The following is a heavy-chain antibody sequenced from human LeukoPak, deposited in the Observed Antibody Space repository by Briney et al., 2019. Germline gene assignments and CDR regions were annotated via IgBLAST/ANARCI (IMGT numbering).Heavy chain of an antibody. Sequence: GGSLRLSCAASGFTFSSFGMHWVRQSPGKGLEWVAFIRFDGSNKYYADSVKGRFTISRDNSKSTLYLQMNSLRPEDTALYYCAKEALVASVVPVVGDYFDPWGQGTLVTVSS. CDR1: GFTFSSFG. CDR3: AKEALVASVVPVVGDYFDP. V-gene: IGHV3-30*02. J-gene: IGHJ4*02. CDR2: IRFDGSNK. D-gene: IGHD2-8*02.